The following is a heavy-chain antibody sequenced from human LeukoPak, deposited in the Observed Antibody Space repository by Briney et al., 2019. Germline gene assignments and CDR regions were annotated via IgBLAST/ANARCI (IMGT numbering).Heavy chain of an antibody. D-gene: IGHD4-23*01. V-gene: IGHV3-23*01. J-gene: IGHJ4*02. CDR3: ANAGGRWKEGPELPLDY. CDR1: GFTFSRYA. CDR2: ISGSGGST. Sequence: SGGSLRLSCAASGFTFSRYAMSWVRQAPGKGLEWVSAISGSGGSTYYADSVKGRFTISRDNSKNTLYLQMNSLRAEDTAVYYCANAGGRWKEGPELPLDYWGQGTLVTVSS.